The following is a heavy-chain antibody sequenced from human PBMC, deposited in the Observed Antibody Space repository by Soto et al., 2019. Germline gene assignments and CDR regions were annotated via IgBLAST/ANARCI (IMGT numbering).Heavy chain of an antibody. Sequence: SETLSLTCTFSCGAGGSGSYYWIWIRQPPGKGLGWIGYTSHSGTAYYSPSLKSRVTISVDTSKNQFSLKLTSATAADTAVYYCARDRRSYYSDGSGLDFWGQGTLVTVSS. CDR2: TSHSGTA. CDR3: ARDRRSYYSDGSGLDF. V-gene: IGHV4-61*01. D-gene: IGHD3-22*01. J-gene: IGHJ4*02. CDR1: CGAGGSGSYY.